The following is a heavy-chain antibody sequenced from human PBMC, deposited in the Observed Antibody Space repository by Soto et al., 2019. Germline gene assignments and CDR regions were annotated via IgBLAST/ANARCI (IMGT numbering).Heavy chain of an antibody. CDR3: ARAWGSSYYYYYGMDV. J-gene: IGHJ6*02. CDR1: GYTFTGYY. Sequence: ASVKVSCKASGYTFTGYYMHWVRQAPGQGLEWMGWINPNSGGTNYAQKFQGWVTMTRDTSISTAYMELSRLRSDDTAVYYCARAWGSSYYYYYGMDVWGQGTTVTVSS. CDR2: INPNSGGT. V-gene: IGHV1-2*04. D-gene: IGHD6-13*01.